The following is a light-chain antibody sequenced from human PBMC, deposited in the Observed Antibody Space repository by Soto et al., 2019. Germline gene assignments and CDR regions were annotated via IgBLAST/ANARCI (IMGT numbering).Light chain of an antibody. Sequence: QSVLTQPASVSGSPGQSIAISCTGTSSDVGGYNSVSWYQQHPGKAPQLLIYDVTYRPSGISSRFSGSKSGNTASLTISGLQADDEADYYCSSYATSSTRVFGGGTKLTVL. V-gene: IGLV2-14*03. CDR2: DVT. CDR3: SSYATSSTRV. J-gene: IGLJ2*01. CDR1: SSDVGGYNS.